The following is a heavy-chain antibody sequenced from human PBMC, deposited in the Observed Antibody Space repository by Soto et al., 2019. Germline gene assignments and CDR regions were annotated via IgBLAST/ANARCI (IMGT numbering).Heavy chain of an antibody. CDR3: GSSMFYSDGTKYSPFAY. D-gene: IGHD3-22*01. V-gene: IGHV4-61*01. CDR2: FYYTGSI. CDR1: GCSVSIGIYY. J-gene: IGHJ4*01. Sequence: VQLQEPGTGLVKPSETLSLTCTVSGCSVSIGIYYCSWIRQPPVKGLEWIVYFYYTGSINYNPSLKCQESISTDQSKKQLALRLSSVTDSDTAVYYCGSSMFYSDGTKYSPFAYCGHVTLLTASS.